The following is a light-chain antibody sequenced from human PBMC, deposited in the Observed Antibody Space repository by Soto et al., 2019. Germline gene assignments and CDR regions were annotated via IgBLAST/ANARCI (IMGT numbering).Light chain of an antibody. V-gene: IGLV2-14*01. CDR1: SSDVGAYND. J-gene: IGLJ3*02. CDR3: SSYTSSTTWV. Sequence: QSVLTQPASVSGSPGQSITISCTGSSSDVGAYNDVSWYQQHPGKAPKLMIYGVSNRPSGVSNRFSGSKSGNTASLTISGLQAEDEADYYCSSYTSSTTWVFGGGTKVTVL. CDR2: GVS.